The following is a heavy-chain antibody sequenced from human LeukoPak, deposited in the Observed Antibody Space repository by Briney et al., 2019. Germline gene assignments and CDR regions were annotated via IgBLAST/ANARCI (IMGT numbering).Heavy chain of an antibody. V-gene: IGHV3-48*01. CDR1: CG. D-gene: IGHD3-16*01. CDR3: ARRSEFGVLYYMDI. J-gene: IGHJ6*03. CDR2: ISGSSGTI. Sequence: CGMNWVRQAPGKGPEWVSYISGSSGTIYYADSVKGRFTISRDNAKNSLYLQMNSLRAEDTAVYYCARRSEFGVLYYMDIWGKGTTVTVSS.